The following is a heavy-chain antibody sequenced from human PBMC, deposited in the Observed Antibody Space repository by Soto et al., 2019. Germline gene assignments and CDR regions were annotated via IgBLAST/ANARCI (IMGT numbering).Heavy chain of an antibody. V-gene: IGHV4-59*01. CDR3: ARGPGASGTYHYFFDC. CDR1: GGSLSSYW. J-gene: IGHJ4*02. Sequence: PSETLSLTCTVSGGSLSSYWWSWIRQPPGKGLEWIGYIYYTGSTNYNPSLKSRVTISLDASKNQFSLKLSSVTAADTAVYYCARGPGASGTYHYFFDCWGPGNLVTVSS. D-gene: IGHD3-10*01. CDR2: IYYTGST.